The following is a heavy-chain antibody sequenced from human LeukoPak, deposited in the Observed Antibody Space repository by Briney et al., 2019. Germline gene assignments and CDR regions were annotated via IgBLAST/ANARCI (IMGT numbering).Heavy chain of an antibody. D-gene: IGHD4-17*01. Sequence: PGVSPRLSCVGSGFTLSDYDMTWVRQRPGKGLEWVSSISKSDDRTYYADSVKGRFTISRDNSKSTVYLQMSSLRAEDTAVYECAKDPFTFDGDYGDTWGQGTLVTVSS. CDR1: GFTLSDYD. V-gene: IGHV3-23*01. CDR2: ISKSDDRT. CDR3: AKDPFTFDGDYGDT. J-gene: IGHJ4*02.